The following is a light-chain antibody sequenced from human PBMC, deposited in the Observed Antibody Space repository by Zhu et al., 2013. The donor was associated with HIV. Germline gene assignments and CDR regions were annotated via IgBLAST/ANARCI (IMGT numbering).Light chain of an antibody. J-gene: IGKJ4*01. CDR1: QSVSTN. CDR2: DAS. Sequence: ETVMTQSPVTLSVSAGEGATLSCRASQSVSTNLAWYQQKPGQAPRLLIYDASTRATGIPARFSGSGSGTDFTLTISRLEPEDFAVYYCQQYGSSPLTFGGGTKVEIK. V-gene: IGKV3-15*01. CDR3: QQYGSSPLT.